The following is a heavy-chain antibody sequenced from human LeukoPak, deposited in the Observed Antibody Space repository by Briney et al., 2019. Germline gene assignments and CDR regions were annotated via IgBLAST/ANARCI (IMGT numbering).Heavy chain of an antibody. J-gene: IGHJ5*02. D-gene: IGHD2-2*01. Sequence: GGSLRLSCAASGFTFSSYEMNWVRQAPGKGLEWVSYISSSGSTIYYADSVKGRFTISRDNAKNSLYLQMNSLRAEDTAVYYRAGRGWLGYCSSTSWPRVFDPWGQGTLVTVSS. V-gene: IGHV3-48*03. CDR2: ISSSGSTI. CDR3: AGRGWLGYCSSTSWPRVFDP. CDR1: GFTFSSYE.